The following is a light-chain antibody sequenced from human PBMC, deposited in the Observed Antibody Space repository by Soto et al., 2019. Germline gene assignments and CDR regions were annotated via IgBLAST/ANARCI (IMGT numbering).Light chain of an antibody. V-gene: IGKV1-9*01. J-gene: IGKJ4*01. CDR1: QGISSY. Sequence: TQLTQSPSSLSASVGDRVTITCRASQGISSYLAWYQQKPGKAPKLLIYAASTLQSGVTTRFSGSGSGTDFTLNISSLQPEDIATYYCQQLNAYPLTFGGGTKVEIK. CDR3: QQLNAYPLT. CDR2: AAS.